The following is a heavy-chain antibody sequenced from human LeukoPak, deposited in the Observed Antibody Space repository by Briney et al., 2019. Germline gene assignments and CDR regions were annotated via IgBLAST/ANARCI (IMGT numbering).Heavy chain of an antibody. V-gene: IGHV3-21*04. J-gene: IGHJ4*02. CDR3: AKIRDSSGLDY. CDR1: GFTFSSYS. Sequence: GGSLRLSCAASGFTFSSYSMNWVRQAPGKGLEWVSSISGRSNYIYYADSVKGRFTISRDNSKNTLYLQMNSLRAEDTAVYYCAKIRDSSGLDYWGQGTLVTVSS. D-gene: IGHD3-22*01. CDR2: ISGRSNYI.